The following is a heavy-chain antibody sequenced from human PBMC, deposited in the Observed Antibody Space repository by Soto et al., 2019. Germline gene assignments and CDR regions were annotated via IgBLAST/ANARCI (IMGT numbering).Heavy chain of an antibody. V-gene: IGHV1-46*03. D-gene: IGHD3-9*01. Sequence: QVELVQSGAEVKNPGASVEVLCKASGYTYTRYYMHCVRQAPGQGLEWMGKINPSGGGTSYAQKFQGRVTMTRDTSTSTVYMELSSLRSEDTAVYYCARGGQLRYLDWLLDYWGQGTLVTVSS. CDR3: ARGGQLRYLDWLLDY. CDR2: INPSGGGT. CDR1: GYTYTRYY. J-gene: IGHJ4*02.